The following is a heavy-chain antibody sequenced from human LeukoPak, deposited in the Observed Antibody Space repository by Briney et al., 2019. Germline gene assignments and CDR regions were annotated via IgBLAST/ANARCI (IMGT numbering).Heavy chain of an antibody. V-gene: IGHV3-23*01. Sequence: GGSLRLSCAASGFTFSSYAMSWVRQAPGKGLEWVSAISGSGGSTYYADSVKGRFTISRDNSKNTLCLQVNSLKAEDTAVYYCVPFPPGDYGDCWGQGTLVTVSS. D-gene: IGHD2-2*01. CDR3: VPFPPGDYGDC. CDR1: GFTFSSYA. J-gene: IGHJ4*02. CDR2: ISGSGGST.